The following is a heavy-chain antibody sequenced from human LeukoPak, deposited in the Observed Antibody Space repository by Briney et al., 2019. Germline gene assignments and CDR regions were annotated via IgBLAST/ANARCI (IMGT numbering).Heavy chain of an antibody. CDR2: INPDSGCT. Sequence: ASVPVSCKASGYTFSDYYVQWVRQAPGQGLEWMGWINPDSGCTNFVQKFQSRVTMTRENSISTAYMELTSLRFDDTAVYYCARVSWATGGLGYWGQGTLVTVSP. V-gene: IGHV1-2*02. CDR1: GYTFSDYY. CDR3: ARVSWATGGLGY. J-gene: IGHJ4*02. D-gene: IGHD2-15*01.